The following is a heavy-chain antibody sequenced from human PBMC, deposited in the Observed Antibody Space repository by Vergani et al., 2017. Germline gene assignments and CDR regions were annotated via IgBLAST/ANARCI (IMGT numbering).Heavy chain of an antibody. CDR3: ARDLRLLYDRFDP. D-gene: IGHD5-12*01. J-gene: IGHJ5*01. CDR1: GFTFNQYG. V-gene: IGHV3-33*01. Sequence: QVQVVESGGGVVQPGRSLRLSCAASGFTFNQYGMHRVRRAAGKGLEWVAVTWYDGDNKQYADSVKGRFTISRDNSKSTMYLQMNSLGDEDTGVYYCARDLRLLYDRFDPWGQGTLVTVSA. CDR2: TWYDGDNK.